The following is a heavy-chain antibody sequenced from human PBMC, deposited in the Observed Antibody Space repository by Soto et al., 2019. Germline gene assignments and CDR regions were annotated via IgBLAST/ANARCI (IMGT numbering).Heavy chain of an antibody. CDR3: ARGAWYRPTRYYYYYYGMDV. Sequence: EVQLVETGGGLIQPGGSLRLSCAASGFTVSSNYMSWVRQAPGKGLEWVSVIYSGGSTYYADSVKGRFTISRDNSKNTLYLQMNSLRAEDTAVYYCARGAWYRPTRYYYYYYGMDVWGQGTTVTVSS. CDR2: IYSGGST. CDR1: GFTVSSNY. V-gene: IGHV3-53*02. J-gene: IGHJ6*02. D-gene: IGHD1-26*01.